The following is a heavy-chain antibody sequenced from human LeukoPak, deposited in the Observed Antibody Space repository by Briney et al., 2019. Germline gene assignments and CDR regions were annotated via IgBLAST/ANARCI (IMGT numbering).Heavy chain of an antibody. CDR3: ARDYYDSGGYYPFDY. V-gene: IGHV1-18*01. D-gene: IGHD3-22*01. Sequence: ASVKVSCKASGYTLTNYGISWVRQAPGQGLEWMGWISAFHGKTNYAQKLQGRVTMTTDTSTSTAYMELRSLSSDDTAVYYCARDYYDSGGYYPFDYWGQGTLVTVSS. J-gene: IGHJ4*02. CDR2: ISAFHGKT. CDR1: GYTLTNYG.